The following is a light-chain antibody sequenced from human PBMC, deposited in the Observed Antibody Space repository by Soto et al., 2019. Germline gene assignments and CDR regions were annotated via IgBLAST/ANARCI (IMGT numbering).Light chain of an antibody. CDR1: QSIHTW. CDR3: QQYNDSFRYT. V-gene: IGKV1-5*03. J-gene: IGKJ2*01. CDR2: AAS. Sequence: DIQLTQSPYTLSASVGDRVTITCRASQSIHTWLAWYQQKPGTVPKLLIYAASTLKSGVPSRFSGSISGTEFTLTVSSLQPDDFATYYCQQYNDSFRYTFGQGTKLEIK.